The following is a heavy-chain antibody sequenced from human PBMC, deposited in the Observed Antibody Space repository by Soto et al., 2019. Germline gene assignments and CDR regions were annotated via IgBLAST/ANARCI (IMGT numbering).Heavy chain of an antibody. CDR2: FIPIFRTL. CDR3: VRDRRIYYSDPHDEFVASDYEV. CDR1: GGIFGSHG. J-gene: IGHJ3*01. V-gene: IGHV1-69*01. Sequence: QVQLIQSAAEVKKPGSSVRVSCTASGGIFGSHGFSWVRQAPGQRLEWVGGFIPIFRTLTYTEKFQARVRIAADESTNTVYLDVSSLTSEDTAVYYCVRDRRIYYSDPHDEFVASDYEVWGQGTMVSVSS. D-gene: IGHD3-22*01.